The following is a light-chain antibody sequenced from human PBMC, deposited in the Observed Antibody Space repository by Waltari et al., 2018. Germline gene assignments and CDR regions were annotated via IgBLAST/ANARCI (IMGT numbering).Light chain of an antibody. V-gene: IGLV6-57*02. CDR1: GANIANNY. J-gene: IGLJ2*01. CDR3: QSYDHNNVL. Sequence: NFMLTQPHSVSESLGKTVTISCTGSGANIANNYVQWYQQRPGSAPTTVIYEDNRRPAGVPGRFSGSIDSSSSSASLTISGLKTEDEADYYCQSYDHNNVLFGGGTKLTVL. CDR2: EDN.